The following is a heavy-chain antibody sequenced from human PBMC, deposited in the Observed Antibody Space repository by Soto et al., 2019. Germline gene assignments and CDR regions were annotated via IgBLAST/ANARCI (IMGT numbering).Heavy chain of an antibody. CDR2: FSGGDDST. Sequence: PGGSLRLSCAASGFTFSSYAMSWVRQAPGKELEWVSAFSGGDDSTYYADSVKGRFTISRDNSKNTLYLQMNSLRAEDTAVYYCAKVVGCSGGSCYSVYPFDYWGQGTLVTVSS. J-gene: IGHJ4*02. V-gene: IGHV3-23*01. CDR3: AKVVGCSGGSCYSVYPFDY. CDR1: GFTFSSYA. D-gene: IGHD2-15*01.